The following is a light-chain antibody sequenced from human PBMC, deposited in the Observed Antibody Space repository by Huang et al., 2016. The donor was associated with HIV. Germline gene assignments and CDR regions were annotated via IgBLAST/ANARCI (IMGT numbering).Light chain of an antibody. J-gene: IGKJ2*01. CDR2: EAS. Sequence: DIQMTQSPSSLSASVGDRVTITCQASQAINDYLNWYQHRPGKAPKLLIYEASNLETGVPSRFSGTGSGTDFTFTISSLQPEDIATYYCQHYDNLPMYTFGQGTKLEIK. CDR1: QAINDY. V-gene: IGKV1-33*01. CDR3: QHYDNLPMYT.